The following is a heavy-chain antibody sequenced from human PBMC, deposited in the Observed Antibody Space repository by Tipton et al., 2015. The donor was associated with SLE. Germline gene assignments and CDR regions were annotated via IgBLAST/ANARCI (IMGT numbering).Heavy chain of an antibody. D-gene: IGHD2-15*01. CDR3: ARASLGFMDY. CDR2: INPNSGGT. Sequence: QSGPEVKKPGASVKVSCKASGYTFTSYGISWVRQAPGQGLEWMGWINPNSGGTNYAQKFQGRVTMTRDTSISTAYMELSRLRSDDTAVYYCARASLGFMDYWGQGTLVTVSS. J-gene: IGHJ4*02. CDR1: GYTFTSYG. V-gene: IGHV1-2*02.